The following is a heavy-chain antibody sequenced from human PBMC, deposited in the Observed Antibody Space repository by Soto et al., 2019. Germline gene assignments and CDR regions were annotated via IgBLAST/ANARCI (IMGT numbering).Heavy chain of an antibody. Sequence: EVQLLESGGGLVQPGGSLRLSCAASGFTFSSYAMGWVRQAPGKGLEWVSAISGSGGSTYYADSVKGRFTISRDNSKNTLYLQMNSLRAEDTAVYYCAIDFWSGAARDYWGQGTLVTVSS. CDR1: GFTFSSYA. D-gene: IGHD3-3*01. V-gene: IGHV3-23*01. CDR3: AIDFWSGAARDY. CDR2: ISGSGGST. J-gene: IGHJ4*02.